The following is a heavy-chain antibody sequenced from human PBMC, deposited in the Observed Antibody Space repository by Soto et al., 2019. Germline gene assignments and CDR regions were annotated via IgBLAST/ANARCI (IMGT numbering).Heavy chain of an antibody. D-gene: IGHD3-10*01. CDR2: IRVYNGNA. Sequence: QVQLVQSEPEVKKPGASVKVSCKVSGDTFSSNVITWVRQAPGQGLEWMGWIRVYNGNADYAQNLQGRVTMTTDTSTNTAYMELRSLRFDDTAVYYCAQGRGAYWGQGTLVPVTS. V-gene: IGHV1-18*01. J-gene: IGHJ4*02. CDR1: GDTFSSNV. CDR3: AQGRGAY.